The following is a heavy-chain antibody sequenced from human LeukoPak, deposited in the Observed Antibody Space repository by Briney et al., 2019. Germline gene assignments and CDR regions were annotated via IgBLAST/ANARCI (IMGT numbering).Heavy chain of an antibody. Sequence: GGSLRLSCAASGFTVSSNYMSWVRQAPGKGLEWVSSISSSSSYIYYADSVKGRFTISRDNAKNSLYLQMNSLRAEDTAVYYCARDTDRWGAFDIWGQGTMVTVSS. CDR2: ISSSSSYI. V-gene: IGHV3-21*01. CDR1: GFTVSSNY. CDR3: ARDTDRWGAFDI. D-gene: IGHD4-23*01. J-gene: IGHJ3*02.